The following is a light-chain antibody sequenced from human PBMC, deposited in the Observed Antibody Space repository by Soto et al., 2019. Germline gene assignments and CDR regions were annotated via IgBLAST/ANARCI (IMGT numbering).Light chain of an antibody. CDR2: EDN. Sequence: NFMLTQPHSVSESPGKTVTISCTRSSGSIASNYVQWYHQRPGSAPTIVMYEDNQRPSGVPDRFSGSIDRSSNSASLTISGLKTEDEGDFYCQSYDSSFVIFGGGTKVTVL. V-gene: IGLV6-57*04. CDR3: QSYDSSFVI. CDR1: SGSIASNY. J-gene: IGLJ2*01.